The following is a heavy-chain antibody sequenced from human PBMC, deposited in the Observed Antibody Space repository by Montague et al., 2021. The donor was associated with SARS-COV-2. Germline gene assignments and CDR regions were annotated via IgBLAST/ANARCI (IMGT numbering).Heavy chain of an antibody. CDR3: AGFGSGTLEFDL. Sequence: TLSLTCTVSGASISTGIYYWSWIRQPAGKRLEGIGRIRTTGHTDYNSSLESRVFMSVDTSTNQLSLSLTSVTAADASVYFCAGFGSGTLEFDLWGQGTPVTVSS. D-gene: IGHD1-26*01. J-gene: IGHJ4*02. V-gene: IGHV4-61*02. CDR2: IRTTGHT. CDR1: GASISTGIYY.